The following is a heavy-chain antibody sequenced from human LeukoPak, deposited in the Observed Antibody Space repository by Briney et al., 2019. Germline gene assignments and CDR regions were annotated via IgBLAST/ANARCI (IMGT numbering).Heavy chain of an antibody. J-gene: IGHJ4*02. D-gene: IGHD3-22*01. CDR3: ARGSSSYYYDSSGYYELDY. Sequence: SVKVCCKSSGGTFSSYAISWVRQAPAQGLEWMGRIIPIFGTANYSHKFHVRVTITTDESTSTAYMELSSLRSEDTAVYYCARGSSSYYYDSSGYYELDYWGQGTLVTVSS. CDR1: GGTFSSYA. V-gene: IGHV1-69*05. CDR2: IIPIFGTA.